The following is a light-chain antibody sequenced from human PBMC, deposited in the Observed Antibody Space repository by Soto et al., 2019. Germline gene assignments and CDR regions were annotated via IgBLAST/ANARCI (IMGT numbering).Light chain of an antibody. CDR1: QHITTW. J-gene: IGKJ3*01. Sequence: DIHMTQSPSTLSASVGDRVTVSCRASQHITTWLAWYQQKPGEAPKLLISDASSLQSGVPSRFSGTGSGTAFTLTITRLQPDDFATYYCQQYSNYPFTFGPGTKVDIK. V-gene: IGKV1-5*01. CDR3: QQYSNYPFT. CDR2: DAS.